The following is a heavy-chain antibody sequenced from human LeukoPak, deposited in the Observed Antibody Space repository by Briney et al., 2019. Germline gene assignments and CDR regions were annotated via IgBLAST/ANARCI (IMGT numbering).Heavy chain of an antibody. J-gene: IGHJ4*02. D-gene: IGHD2-15*01. CDR1: GGTFSSYA. CDR3: ARGGVGYFDY. V-gene: IGHV1-69*13. Sequence: SVKVSCKASGGTFSSYAISWVRQAPGQGLEWMGGIIPIFGTANYAQKFQGRVTITADESTSTADMELSSLRSGDTAVYYCARGGVGYFDYWGQGTLVTVSS. CDR2: IIPIFGTA.